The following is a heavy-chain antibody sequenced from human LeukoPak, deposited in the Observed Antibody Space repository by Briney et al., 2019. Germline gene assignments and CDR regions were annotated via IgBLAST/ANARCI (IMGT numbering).Heavy chain of an antibody. CDR2: IIPIFGTA. V-gene: IGHV1-69*05. CDR1: GGTFSSYA. CDR3: AREVLGAAGSYHTLDAFDI. D-gene: IGHD6-13*01. J-gene: IGHJ3*02. Sequence: SVKVSCKASGGTFSSYAISWVRQAPGQGLEWMGGIIPIFGTANYAQKFQGRVTITTDESTSTAYMELSSLRSEDTAVYYCAREVLGAAGSYHTLDAFDIWGQGTMVTVSS.